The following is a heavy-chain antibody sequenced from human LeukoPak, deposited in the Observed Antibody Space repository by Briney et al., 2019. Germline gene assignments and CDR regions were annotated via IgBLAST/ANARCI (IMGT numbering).Heavy chain of an antibody. J-gene: IGHJ6*02. CDR2: ISGSGGST. V-gene: IGHV3-23*01. D-gene: IGHD2-2*01. Sequence: GGSLRLSCAASGFTFSSYAMSWVRQAPGKGLVWVSAISGSGGSTYYADSVKGRFTISRDNSKNTLYLQMNSLRAEDTAVYYCARSLKAPAAKHPHYGMDVWGQGTTVTVSS. CDR1: GFTFSSYA. CDR3: ARSLKAPAAKHPHYGMDV.